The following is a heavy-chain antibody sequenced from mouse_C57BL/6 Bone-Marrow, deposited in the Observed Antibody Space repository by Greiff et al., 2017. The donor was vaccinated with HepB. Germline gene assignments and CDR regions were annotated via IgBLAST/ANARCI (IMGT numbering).Heavy chain of an antibody. CDR3: TTAYYSNYVCVLWFAY. V-gene: IGHV14-4*01. CDR2: IDPENGDT. J-gene: IGHJ3*01. D-gene: IGHD2-5*01. CDR1: GFNIKDDY. Sequence: EVQLQQSGAELVRPGASVKLSCTASGFNIKDDYMHWVKQRPEQGLEWIGWIDPENGDTEYASKFQGKATITADTSSNTAYLQLSSLTSEDTAVYYWTTAYYSNYVCVLWFAYGGQGTLVTVSA.